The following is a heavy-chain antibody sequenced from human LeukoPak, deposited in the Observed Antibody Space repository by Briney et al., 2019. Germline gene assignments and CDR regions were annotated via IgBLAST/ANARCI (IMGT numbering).Heavy chain of an antibody. D-gene: IGHD6-13*01. CDR2: INNDGSTT. CDR3: ARGYSSSWYNWLDP. J-gene: IGHJ5*02. CDR1: GFTFSSYW. V-gene: IGHV3-74*01. Sequence: TGGSLRLSCAASGFTFSSYWMNWARQAPGKGLVWVSQINNDGSTTRYADSVKGRFTISRDNAENTLYLQMNSLRAEDAAVYYCARGYSSSWYNWLDPWGQGTLVTVSS.